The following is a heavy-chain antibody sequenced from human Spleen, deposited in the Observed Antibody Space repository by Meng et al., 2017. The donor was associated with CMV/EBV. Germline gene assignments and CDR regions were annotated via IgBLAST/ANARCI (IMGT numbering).Heavy chain of an antibody. V-gene: IGHV1-2*02. D-gene: IGHD4/OR15-4a*01. CDR1: GYTFTGYY. J-gene: IGHJ4*02. Sequence: ASVKVSCKASGYTFTGYYIHWVRQAPGQGLEWMGWINPNSGGTNYAQRFQGRVTMTRDTSINTAYMELSSLKSDDTAMYYCARDLTWDYWGQGTLVTVSS. CDR2: INPNSGGT. CDR3: ARDLTWDY.